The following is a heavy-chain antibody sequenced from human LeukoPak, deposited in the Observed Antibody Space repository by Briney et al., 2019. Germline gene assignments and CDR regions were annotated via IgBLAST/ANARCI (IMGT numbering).Heavy chain of an antibody. J-gene: IGHJ4*02. CDR1: GDSFSSHY. D-gene: IGHD3-10*01. CDR3: ARDLYGSGIGDY. Sequence: SETLSLTCAVSGDSFSSHYWNWIRQPPGKGLEWIGDISYIGSTNYNPSLKSRVTISIDTSKNQFSLKLSSVTAADTAVYYCARDLYGSGIGDYWGQGTLVTVSS. CDR2: ISYIGST. V-gene: IGHV4-59*11.